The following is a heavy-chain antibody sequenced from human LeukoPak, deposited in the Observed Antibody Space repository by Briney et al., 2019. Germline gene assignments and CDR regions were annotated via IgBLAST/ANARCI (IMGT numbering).Heavy chain of an antibody. V-gene: IGHV1-18*01. D-gene: IGHD3-22*01. CDR2: ISAYNGNT. CDR1: GYTFTSYG. CDR3: AGPYYYDSSGYYSQYYHYYGMDV. Sequence: GASVKVSCKASGYTFTSYGISWVRQAPGQGLEWMGWISAYNGNTNYAQKLQGRVTMTTDTSTSTAYMELRSLRSDDTAVYYCAGPYYYDSSGYYSQYYHYYGMDVWGQGTTVTVSS. J-gene: IGHJ6*02.